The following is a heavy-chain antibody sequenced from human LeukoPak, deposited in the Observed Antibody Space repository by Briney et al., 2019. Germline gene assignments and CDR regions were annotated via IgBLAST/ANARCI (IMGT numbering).Heavy chain of an antibody. CDR3: GKSLLSGWFDP. CDR1: GFTFSSYA. CDR2: ISGSGGST. V-gene: IGHV3-23*01. Sequence: GGFLRLSCAASGFTFSSYAMSWVRQAPGKGLEWVSAISGSGGSTYYADSVKGRFTISRDNSKNTLYLQMNSLRAEDAAVYYCGKSLLSGWFDPWGQGTLVTVSS. D-gene: IGHD6-25*01. J-gene: IGHJ5*02.